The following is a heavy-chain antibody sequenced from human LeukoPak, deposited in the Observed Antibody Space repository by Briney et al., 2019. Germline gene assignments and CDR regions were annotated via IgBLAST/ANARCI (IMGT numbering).Heavy chain of an antibody. Sequence: PGGSLRLSCAASGFTFSSYWMHWVRQASGKGLVWVSRINSDGSSTSYADSVKGRFTISRDNAKNTLYLQMNSLRAEDTAVYYCARDMSGYDRKVAFDYWGQGTLVTVSS. CDR3: ARDMSGYDRKVAFDY. CDR2: INSDGSST. J-gene: IGHJ4*02. V-gene: IGHV3-74*01. D-gene: IGHD5-12*01. CDR1: GFTFSSYW.